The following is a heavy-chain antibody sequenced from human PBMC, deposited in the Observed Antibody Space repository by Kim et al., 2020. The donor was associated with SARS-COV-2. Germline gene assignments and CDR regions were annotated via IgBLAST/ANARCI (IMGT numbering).Heavy chain of an antibody. D-gene: IGHD1-26*01. J-gene: IGHJ4*02. CDR3: SRGPRSGSFAY. Sequence: GGSLRLSCTTSGFTFGDYAVSWFRQAPGKGLEWVGSIRSKGYGGTIDSAAFVKGRFAISRDDSKSIAYLTMNSLRIEDTALYYCSRGPRSGSFAYWGQGTLVTVSS. V-gene: IGHV3-49*03. CDR1: GFTFGDYA. CDR2: IRSKGYGGTI.